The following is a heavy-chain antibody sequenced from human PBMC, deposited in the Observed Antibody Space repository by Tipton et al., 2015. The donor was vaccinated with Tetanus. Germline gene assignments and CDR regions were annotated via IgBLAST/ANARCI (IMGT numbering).Heavy chain of an antibody. CDR3: VRDADLLTGYYPLGEY. D-gene: IGHD3-9*01. Sequence: SLRLSCSASEFTFKNYAMHWVRQAPGKGLEWVAVISYDGSNKNQADSVKGRFTISRDNPKNTLYLEMNTLRPEDTAVYYCVRDADLLTGYYPLGEYWGQGPRGTASS. CDR1: EFTFKNYA. V-gene: IGHV3-30-3*01. CDR2: ISYDGSNK. J-gene: IGHJ4*02.